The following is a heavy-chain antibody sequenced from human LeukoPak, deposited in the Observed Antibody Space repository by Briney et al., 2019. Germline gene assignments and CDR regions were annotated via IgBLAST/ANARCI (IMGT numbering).Heavy chain of an antibody. V-gene: IGHV3-11*01. D-gene: IGHD3-10*01. CDR1: GITFSDQY. CDR3: ARGGNWFDP. CDR2: IGPTGSKT. J-gene: IGHJ5*02. Sequence: PGGSLRLSCAASGITFSDQYMGWICQAPGKGLEWIAYIGPTGSKTSYVESVKGRFIISRDNAENSLFLQMSSLRLDDTAVYYCARGGNWFDPWGQGTLVTVSS.